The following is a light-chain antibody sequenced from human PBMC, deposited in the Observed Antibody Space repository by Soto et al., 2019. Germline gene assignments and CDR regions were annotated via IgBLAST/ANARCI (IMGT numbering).Light chain of an antibody. CDR1: QDVTDS. J-gene: IGKJ2*01. CDR3: QQYANLPYT. Sequence: DIQMTQSPSSLSASVGDRVTITCQASQDVTDSLNWYQQRPGKASKLLIYDASNLETGVPSRFSGGGSGTLFTFTITSLQPEDVATYYCQQYANLPYTFGQGTKLEIK. CDR2: DAS. V-gene: IGKV1-33*01.